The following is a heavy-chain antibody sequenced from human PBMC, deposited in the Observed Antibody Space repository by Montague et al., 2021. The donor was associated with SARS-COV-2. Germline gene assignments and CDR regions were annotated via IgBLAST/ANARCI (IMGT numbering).Heavy chain of an antibody. J-gene: IGHJ6*02. V-gene: IGHV4-34*01. CDR1: GGSFRGYY. CDR2: INHSGST. Sequence: SETLSLTCAVYGGSFRGYYWSWIRQPPGKGLEWIGEINHSGSTNYNPSLKSRVTISVDTSKNQFSLKLSSVTAADTAVYYCARGRGTALFRRVYFGMDVWGQGTTVTVSS. CDR3: ARGRGTALFRRVYFGMDV. D-gene: IGHD1-1*01.